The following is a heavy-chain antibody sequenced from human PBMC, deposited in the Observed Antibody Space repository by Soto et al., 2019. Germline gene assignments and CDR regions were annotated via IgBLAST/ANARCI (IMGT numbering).Heavy chain of an antibody. CDR2: ITSDGSST. CDR1: GFTFSSYY. V-gene: IGHV3-74*01. D-gene: IGHD3-10*01. CDR3: ARERGGGFGDV. Sequence: EVQLVESGGGLVQPGRSLRLSCAASGFTFSSYYMNWVRQAPGKGLVWVARITSDGSSTTYADSVKGRFTISRDNAKNTLYLQMNRLRAEDTAVYSCARERGGGFGDVWGQGTTVTVSS. J-gene: IGHJ6*02.